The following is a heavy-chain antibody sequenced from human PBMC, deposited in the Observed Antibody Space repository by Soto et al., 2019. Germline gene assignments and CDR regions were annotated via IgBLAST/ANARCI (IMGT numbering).Heavy chain of an antibody. CDR1: GGSFSGYY. V-gene: IGHV4-34*01. CDR3: ARRYGTTFDY. J-gene: IGHJ4*02. CDR2: INHSGST. D-gene: IGHD1-1*01. Sequence: SETLSLTCAVYGGSFSGYYWSWIRQPPGKGLEWIGEINHSGSTNYNPSLKSRVTISVDTSKNQFSLKLSSVTAADTAVYYCARRYGTTFDYWGREPWSPSPQ.